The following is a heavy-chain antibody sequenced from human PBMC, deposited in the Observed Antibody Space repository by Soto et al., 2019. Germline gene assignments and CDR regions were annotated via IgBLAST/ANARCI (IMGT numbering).Heavy chain of an antibody. J-gene: IGHJ4*02. CDR3: SRVDPGEPSPFDH. CDR1: GYTFTNYF. CDR2: INPSAVTT. D-gene: IGHD3-10*01. V-gene: IGHV1-46*03. Sequence: ASVKVSCKASGYTFTNYFLHWVRQAPGQGLEWMGIINPSAVTTTYAQRFQGRVTMTRDTSTSTVYMEVSSLRSEDTAVYYCSRVDPGEPSPFDHPGQAPLVTVSS.